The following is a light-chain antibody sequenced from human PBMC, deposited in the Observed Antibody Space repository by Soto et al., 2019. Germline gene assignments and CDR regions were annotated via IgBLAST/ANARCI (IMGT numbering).Light chain of an antibody. J-gene: IGKJ1*01. CDR2: DAS. CDR3: QQLTDWPPQWT. V-gene: IGKV3-11*01. CDR1: QRISSY. Sequence: EVVLTQSPDTMSLPPGDTATLSGRASQRISSYLAWYQQKPGQAPRLLIYDASSRATGIPARFSGSGSGTDFTLTISSLEPEDFAVYYCQQLTDWPPQWTFGQGTKVEIK.